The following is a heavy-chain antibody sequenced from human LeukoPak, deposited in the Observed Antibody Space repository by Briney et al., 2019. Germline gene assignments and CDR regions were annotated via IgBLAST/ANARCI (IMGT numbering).Heavy chain of an antibody. V-gene: IGHV1-18*01. Sequence: ASVKVSCKASGYTFTSYGISWVRQAPGQGLEWMGWISAYNGNTNYAQKLQGRVTMTTDTSTSTACMELRSLRSDDTAVYYCARDGSYYYDSSGYYYYYGMDVWGQGTTVTVSS. J-gene: IGHJ6*02. D-gene: IGHD3-22*01. CDR1: GYTFTSYG. CDR3: ARDGSYYYDSSGYYYYYGMDV. CDR2: ISAYNGNT.